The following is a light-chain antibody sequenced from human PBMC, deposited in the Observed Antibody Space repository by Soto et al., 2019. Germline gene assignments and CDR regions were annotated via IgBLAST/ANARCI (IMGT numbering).Light chain of an antibody. V-gene: IGKV3-11*01. J-gene: IGKJ5*01. Sequence: ETVMTQSPATLSVSPGERVTLSCRASQSISDNLAWYQQKPGQAPRLLFYDASNRATGIPARFSGSGSGTDFTLTISSLEPEDFAVYYCQQRSNWPSFGQGTRLEIK. CDR3: QQRSNWPS. CDR1: QSISDN. CDR2: DAS.